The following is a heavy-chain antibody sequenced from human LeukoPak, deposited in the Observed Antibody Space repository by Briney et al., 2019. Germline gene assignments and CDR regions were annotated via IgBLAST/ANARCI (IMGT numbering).Heavy chain of an antibody. CDR3: ARGKVAAAFDY. CDR2: ISPYNGNT. J-gene: IGHJ4*02. CDR1: GYNFISYG. Sequence: ASVKVSCKASGYNFISYGITWVRQAPGQGLEWMGWISPYNGNTNYAQKLQGRVTMTTDTSTSTASMELRSLRSDDTAVYYCARGKVAAAFDYWGQGTLVTVSS. D-gene: IGHD6-13*01. V-gene: IGHV1-18*01.